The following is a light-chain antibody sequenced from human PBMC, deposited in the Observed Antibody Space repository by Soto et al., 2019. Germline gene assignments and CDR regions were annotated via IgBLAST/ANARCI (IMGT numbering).Light chain of an antibody. Sequence: DIQMTQSPSALSASVGDRVTITCRTSQSISKYLSWFQQKPGKAPKLLIFAASSLQSGVPSRFSGSGSGTDFTLTISNLQPEDLATYYCQQTYSTPGTFGQGTNLEIK. CDR1: QSISKY. CDR3: QQTYSTPGT. CDR2: AAS. V-gene: IGKV1-39*01. J-gene: IGKJ2*02.